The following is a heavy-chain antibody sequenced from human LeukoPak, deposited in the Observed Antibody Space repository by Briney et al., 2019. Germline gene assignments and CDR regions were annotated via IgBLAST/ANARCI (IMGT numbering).Heavy chain of an antibody. Sequence: GGSLRLSCAASGFTFSSYAMGWVRQAPGKGLEWVSAISGSGGSTYYADYVKGRFTISRDNSKNTLYLQINSLRAEDTAVYYCAKQRSEVVVAATNYWGQGTLVTVSS. D-gene: IGHD2-15*01. J-gene: IGHJ4*02. CDR3: AKQRSEVVVAATNY. CDR1: GFTFSSYA. CDR2: ISGSGGST. V-gene: IGHV3-23*01.